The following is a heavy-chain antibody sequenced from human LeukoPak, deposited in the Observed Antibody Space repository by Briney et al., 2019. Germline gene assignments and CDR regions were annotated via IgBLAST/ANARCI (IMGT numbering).Heavy chain of an antibody. CDR1: GGTFSSYA. CDR2: IIPIFGTA. J-gene: IGHJ5*02. D-gene: IGHD6-13*01. V-gene: IGHV1-69*05. Sequence: GASVKVSCKASGGTFSSYAISWVRQAPGQGLEWMGGIIPIFGTANYAQKFQGRVTITTDESTSTAYMELSSLRSEDTAVYYCARDSSSWGNRFDPWGQGTLVTVSS. CDR3: ARDSSSWGNRFDP.